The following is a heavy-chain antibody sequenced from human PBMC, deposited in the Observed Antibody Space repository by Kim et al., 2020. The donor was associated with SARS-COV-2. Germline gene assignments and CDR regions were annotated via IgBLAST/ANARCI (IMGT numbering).Heavy chain of an antibody. V-gene: IGHV1-3*01. CDR3: ARSIGGYSSGGY. CDR2: INVGNGDT. Sequence: ASVKVSCKASGYTFTTYGIHWVRQAPGQSLEWMGWINVGNGDTKFSQSFQGRVTITRDTSASTVYMEMSSLTAEDTAVYFCARSIGGYSSGGYWGQGTLVTVSS. CDR1: GYTFTTYG. D-gene: IGHD6-19*01. J-gene: IGHJ4*02.